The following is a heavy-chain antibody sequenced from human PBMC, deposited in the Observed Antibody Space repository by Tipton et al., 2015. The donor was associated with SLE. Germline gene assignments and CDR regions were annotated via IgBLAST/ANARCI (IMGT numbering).Heavy chain of an antibody. CDR2: IYYSGST. CDR3: ARSAIFGVIMGGYFDY. D-gene: IGHD3-3*01. Sequence: GLVKPSETLSLTCNVSGYSISSGYYWGWIRQPPGKGLEWIGTIYYSGSTYSNPSLKSRVTISVDTSKNQFSLKLSSVTAADTAVYYCARSAIFGVIMGGYFDYWGQGTLVTVSS. V-gene: IGHV4-38-2*02. CDR1: GYSISSGYY. J-gene: IGHJ4*02.